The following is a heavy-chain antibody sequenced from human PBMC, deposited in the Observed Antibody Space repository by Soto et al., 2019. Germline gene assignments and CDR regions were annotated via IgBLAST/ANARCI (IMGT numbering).Heavy chain of an antibody. J-gene: IGHJ5*02. D-gene: IGHD1-26*01. V-gene: IGHV4-31*03. CDR1: GGSISSGGYY. Sequence: SETLSLTCTVSGGSISSGGYYWSWIRQHPGKGLEWIGYIYYSGSTYYNPSLKSRVTISVDTSKNQFSLKLSSVTAADTAVYYCATSIVGATVWFDPWGQGTLVTVSS. CDR2: IYYSGST. CDR3: ATSIVGATVWFDP.